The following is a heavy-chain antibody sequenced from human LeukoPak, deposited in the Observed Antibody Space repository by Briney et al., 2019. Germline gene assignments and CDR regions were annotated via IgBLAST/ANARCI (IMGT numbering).Heavy chain of an antibody. CDR1: GGSITSYY. V-gene: IGHV4-59*01. CDR3: ARDAPPSSFDI. CDR2: IYYSGTT. Sequence: SETLSLTCTVSGGSITSYYWSWIRQPPGKGLEWIGYIYYSGTTNYNPSLKSRVIISVDTSKNQFSLKVTSVTAADTAVYYCARDAPPSSFDIWGQGTVVTVSS. J-gene: IGHJ3*02.